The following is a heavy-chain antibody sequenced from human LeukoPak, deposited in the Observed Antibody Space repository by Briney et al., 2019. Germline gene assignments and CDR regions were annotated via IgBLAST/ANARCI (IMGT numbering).Heavy chain of an antibody. V-gene: IGHV4-59*12. J-gene: IGHJ4*02. CDR3: ARKNGYYFDY. CDR2: INSGNT. D-gene: IGHD1-1*01. CDR1: GGSISDYY. Sequence: SETLSLTCTVSGGSISDYYWSWIRQPPGEGLEWIGYINSGNTNYNPSLKSRVTISVDTSKNQFSLKLSSVTAADTAVYYCARKNGYYFDYWGQGTLVTVSS.